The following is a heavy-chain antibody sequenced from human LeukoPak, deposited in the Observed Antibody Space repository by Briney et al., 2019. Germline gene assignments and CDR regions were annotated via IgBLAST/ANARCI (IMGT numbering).Heavy chain of an antibody. Sequence: GGSLRLSCAASGFTFSSYAMSWVRQAPGKGLEWVSAISGSGGSTYYADSVKGRFTISRDNSKNTLYLQMNSLRAEDTAVYYCASDGYYYDSSGYYIDYWGQGTLVTVSS. J-gene: IGHJ4*02. V-gene: IGHV3-23*01. CDR2: ISGSGGST. CDR3: ASDGYYYDSSGYYIDY. CDR1: GFTFSSYA. D-gene: IGHD3-22*01.